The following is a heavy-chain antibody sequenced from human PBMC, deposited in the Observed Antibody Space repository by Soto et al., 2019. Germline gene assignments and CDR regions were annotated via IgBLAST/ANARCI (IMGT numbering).Heavy chain of an antibody. Sequence: PWGSLRLSCAASGFTFSNYAMNWGRQAPGKGLEWVSSIGTGGDTNYADSVKGRFTISRDNSRNTLYLQMNSLRAEDTALYYCAKNYYFDNWGQGTLVTVSS. CDR2: IGTGGDT. CDR3: AKNYYFDN. J-gene: IGHJ4*02. CDR1: GFTFSNYA. V-gene: IGHV3-23*01.